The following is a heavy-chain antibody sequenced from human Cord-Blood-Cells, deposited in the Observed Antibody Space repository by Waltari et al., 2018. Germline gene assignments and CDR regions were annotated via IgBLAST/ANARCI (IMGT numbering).Heavy chain of an antibody. Sequence: QVQLVESGGGVVQPVRSLRLSCAASGFTFSSYGMHWVRQAPGKGLEWVAVIWYDGSNKYYADSVKGRFTISRDNSKNTLYLQMNSLRAEDTAVYYCARETSGSYDYWGQGTLVTVSS. J-gene: IGHJ4*02. D-gene: IGHD1-26*01. CDR1: GFTFSSYG. V-gene: IGHV3-33*01. CDR2: IWYDGSNK. CDR3: ARETSGSYDY.